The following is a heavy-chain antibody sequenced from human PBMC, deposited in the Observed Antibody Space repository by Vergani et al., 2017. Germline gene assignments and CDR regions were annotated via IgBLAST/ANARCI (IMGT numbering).Heavy chain of an antibody. CDR3: ASIARAPTRRNPPPDY. J-gene: IGHJ4*02. V-gene: IGHV4-34*01. Sequence: QVQLQEWGAGLLKTSETLSLTCGVSGGSFSDYYWSWIRQAPGMGLEWIGEVNHGGSTNYNPSLKSRVSISVATSKNQFSLQLTSVTAADSALYFCASIARAPTRRNPPPDYWCQGILVTVSS. D-gene: IGHD3-16*02. CDR1: GGSFSDYY. CDR2: VNHGGST.